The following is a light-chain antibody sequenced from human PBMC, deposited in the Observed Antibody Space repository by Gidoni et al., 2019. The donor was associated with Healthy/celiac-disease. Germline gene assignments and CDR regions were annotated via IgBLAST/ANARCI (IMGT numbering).Light chain of an antibody. CDR2: LGS. J-gene: IGKJ1*01. Sequence: DIVMTQSPLSLPVTPGEPASISCRSSQSLLHSNGYTYLDWYLQKPGQSPQLLIYLGSNRASGVPDRFSGSGSGTDFTLKICRVEAEDVGVYYCMQALQTPRTFGQGTKVEIK. V-gene: IGKV2-28*01. CDR3: MQALQTPRT. CDR1: QSLLHSNGYTY.